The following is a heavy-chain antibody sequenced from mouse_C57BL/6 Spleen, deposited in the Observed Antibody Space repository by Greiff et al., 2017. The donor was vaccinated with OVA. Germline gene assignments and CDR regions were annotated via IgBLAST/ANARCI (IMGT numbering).Heavy chain of an antibody. Sequence: QVQLQQSGAELVRPGSSVKLSCKASGYTFTSYWMHWVKQRPIQGLEWIGNIDPSDSETHYNQKFKDKATLTVDKSSSTAYMQLSSLTSEDSAVYYCARSGLLNYFDYWGQGTTLTVSS. CDR3: ARSGLLNYFDY. V-gene: IGHV1-52*01. J-gene: IGHJ2*01. D-gene: IGHD2-3*01. CDR1: GYTFTSYW. CDR2: IDPSDSET.